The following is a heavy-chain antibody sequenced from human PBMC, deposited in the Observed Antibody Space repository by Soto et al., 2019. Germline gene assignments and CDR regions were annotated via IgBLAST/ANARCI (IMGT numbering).Heavy chain of an antibody. CDR2: ISGSGGST. J-gene: IGHJ6*02. CDR3: AKARLLLWFGSDNNRGMDV. D-gene: IGHD3-10*01. V-gene: IGHV3-23*01. CDR1: GFTFSSYA. Sequence: EVQLLESGGGLVQPGGSLRLSCAASGFTFSSYAMSWVRQAPGKGLEWVSAISGSGGSTYYADSVKGRFTISRDNSKYTLYLQMNSLRAEDTAVYYCAKARLLLWFGSDNNRGMDVWGQGTTVTVSS.